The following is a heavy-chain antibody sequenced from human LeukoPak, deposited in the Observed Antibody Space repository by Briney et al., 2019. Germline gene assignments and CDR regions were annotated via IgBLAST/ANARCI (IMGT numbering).Heavy chain of an antibody. CDR3: ARLMYYDILTGYYPGDY. Sequence: ASVKVSSMASGYTFTVSYMHWVRQAPGQGLEWMVWINPNSGGTNYAQKFQGRVTMTRDTSISTAYMELSRLRADDTAVYYCARLMYYDILTGYYPGDYWGQGTLVTVSS. D-gene: IGHD3-9*01. V-gene: IGHV1-2*02. J-gene: IGHJ4*02. CDR2: INPNSGGT. CDR1: GYTFTVSY.